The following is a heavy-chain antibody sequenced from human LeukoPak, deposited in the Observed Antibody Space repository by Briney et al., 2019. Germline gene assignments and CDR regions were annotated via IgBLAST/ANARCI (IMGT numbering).Heavy chain of an antibody. Sequence: GGSLRLSCAASGFTFSSYAMHWVRQAPGKGLEWEAVISYDGSNKYYADSVKGRFTISRDNSKNTLYLQMNSLRAEDTAVYYCARGLRLYDFWSGYSPYYYYYGMDVWGQGTTVTVSS. V-gene: IGHV3-30-3*01. J-gene: IGHJ6*02. CDR1: GFTFSSYA. CDR3: ARGLRLYDFWSGYSPYYYYYGMDV. D-gene: IGHD3-3*01. CDR2: ISYDGSNK.